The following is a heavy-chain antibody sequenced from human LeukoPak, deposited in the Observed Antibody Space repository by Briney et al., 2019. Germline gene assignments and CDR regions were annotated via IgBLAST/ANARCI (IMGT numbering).Heavy chain of an antibody. V-gene: IGHV3-21*01. D-gene: IGHD6-13*01. CDR2: ISSSSSYI. J-gene: IGHJ3*02. CDR3: ARLRSSSWSNGAFDI. Sequence: GGSLRLSCAASGFTFSSYSMNWVRQAPGKGLEWVSSISSSSSYIYYADSVKGRFTISRDNAKNSLYLQMNSLRAEDTAVYYCARLRSSSWSNGAFDIWGQGTMVTVSS. CDR1: GFTFSSYS.